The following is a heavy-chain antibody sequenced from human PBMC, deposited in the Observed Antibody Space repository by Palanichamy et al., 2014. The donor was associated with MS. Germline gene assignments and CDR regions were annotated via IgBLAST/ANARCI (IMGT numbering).Heavy chain of an antibody. V-gene: IGHV3-23*01. CDR3: ATRRSSGSRVDFEI. CDR1: IHLQQLC. D-gene: IGHD6-19*01. Sequence: EVQLLESGGGLGAAGGSRKTLLCSLWIHLQQLCHDLGPPGSRGGGWSGVSTISGSGSRTDYADSVKGRFTISRDNSKNILYLQMNSLRAEDAAVYYCATRRSSGSRVDFEIWGQGTMVIVSS. CDR2: ISGSGSRT. J-gene: IGHJ3*02.